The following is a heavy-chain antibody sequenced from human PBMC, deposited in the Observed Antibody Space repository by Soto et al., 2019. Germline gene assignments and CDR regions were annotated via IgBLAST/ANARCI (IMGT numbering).Heavy chain of an antibody. CDR1: GFSFSNFA. D-gene: IGHD1-26*01. CDR3: ARSEGADGVVWFDT. V-gene: IGHV3-23*01. CDR2: IRGSGAEP. Sequence: EVQLLQSGGDLVQPGGSLRVSCVASGFSFSNFAMSWVRQAPGKGLEWVSGIRGSGAEPHYADSVRGRFTISRDNSKNTVYLEMHSLNVGDTAVYYCARSEGADGVVWFDTWGQGTLVTVSS. J-gene: IGHJ5*02.